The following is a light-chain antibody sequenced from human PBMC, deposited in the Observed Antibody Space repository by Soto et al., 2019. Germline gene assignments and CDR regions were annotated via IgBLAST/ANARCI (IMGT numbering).Light chain of an antibody. CDR3: MQSIQLPLT. J-gene: IGKJ4*01. V-gene: IGKV2D-29*01. Sequence: IVMNQTALSLSVTLGRTDPISLKSSQSLLPSDGKTYLYWYLQKPGQPPQLLIYEVSDRFSGVPDRFSGRGSGTDFTLEISRVEAEDVGVYSCMQSIQLPLTFGGGTKVDIK. CDR2: EVS. CDR1: QSLLPSDGKTY.